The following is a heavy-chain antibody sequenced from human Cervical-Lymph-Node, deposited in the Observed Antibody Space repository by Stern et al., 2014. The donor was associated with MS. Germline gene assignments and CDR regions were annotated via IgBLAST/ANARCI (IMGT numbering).Heavy chain of an antibody. CDR1: GFTFSSYS. CDR2: ISSSSSYI. CDR3: ASGGSSGMGYFDL. V-gene: IGHV3-21*01. D-gene: IGHD6-19*01. J-gene: IGHJ2*01. Sequence: EVQLVESGGGLVKPGGSLRLSCAASGFTFSSYSMNWVRQAPGKGLEWVSSISSSSSYIYYAESVKGRFTISRDNAKNSLYLQMNSLRAEDTAVYYCASGGSSGMGYFDLWGRGTLVTVSS.